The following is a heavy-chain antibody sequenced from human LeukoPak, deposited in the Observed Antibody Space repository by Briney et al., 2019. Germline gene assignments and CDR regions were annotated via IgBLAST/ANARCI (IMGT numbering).Heavy chain of an antibody. Sequence: PGGSLRLSCAASGFTFSTYAMNWVRQAPGKGLEWVSGISGTGGTTYYADSVKGRFTISRDNSKNTLYLQMNSLRAEDTAVYYCAKKGSVVGVGGAFDIWGQGTMVTVSS. CDR1: GFTFSTYA. CDR2: ISGTGGTT. J-gene: IGHJ3*02. CDR3: AKKGSVVGVGGAFDI. V-gene: IGHV3-23*01. D-gene: IGHD1-26*01.